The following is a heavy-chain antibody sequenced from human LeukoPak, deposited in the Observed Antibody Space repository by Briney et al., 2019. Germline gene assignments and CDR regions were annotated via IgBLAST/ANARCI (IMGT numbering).Heavy chain of an antibody. D-gene: IGHD1-26*01. CDR3: ARRPIVGSTGFYFDP. J-gene: IGHJ5*02. CDR2: IYYSGTT. V-gene: IGHV4-39*01. Sequence: SETLSLTCTVSGGSISSSTYYWGWIRQSPGKGLEWIGSIYYSGTTYYTSSLKSRVTISVDTSKNQFSLKLASLTAADTAVYYCARRPIVGSTGFYFDPWGPGTLVTVSS. CDR1: GGSISSSTYY.